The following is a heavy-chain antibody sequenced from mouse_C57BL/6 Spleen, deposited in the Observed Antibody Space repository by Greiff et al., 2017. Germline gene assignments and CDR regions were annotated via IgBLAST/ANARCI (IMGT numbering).Heavy chain of an antibody. D-gene: IGHD2-4*01. Sequence: EVQLQQSGPELVKPGASVKISCKASGYSFTGYYMHWVKQSSEKSLEWIGEINPSTGGTSYNQKFKGKATLTLDKSSSTAYMQLKSLTSEDSAVYYCARVKDIYYDYSGAMDYRGEGASVTVSS. CDR2: INPSTGGT. CDR3: ARVKDIYYDYSGAMDY. J-gene: IGHJ4*01. CDR1: GYSFTGYY. V-gene: IGHV1-43*01.